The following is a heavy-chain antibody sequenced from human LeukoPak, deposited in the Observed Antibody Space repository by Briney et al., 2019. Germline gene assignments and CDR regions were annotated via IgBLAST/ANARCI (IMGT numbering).Heavy chain of an antibody. CDR1: GFSFSIYA. CDR3: ARDSIAVAGTTYDY. J-gene: IGHJ4*02. CDR2: ISYDGSNK. V-gene: IGHV3-30-3*01. Sequence: GGSLRLSCAASGFSFSIYAMSWVRQAPGKGLEWVAVISYDGSNKYYADSVKGRFTISRDNSKNTLYLQMNSLRAEDTAVYYCARDSIAVAGTTYDYWGQGTLVTVSS. D-gene: IGHD6-19*01.